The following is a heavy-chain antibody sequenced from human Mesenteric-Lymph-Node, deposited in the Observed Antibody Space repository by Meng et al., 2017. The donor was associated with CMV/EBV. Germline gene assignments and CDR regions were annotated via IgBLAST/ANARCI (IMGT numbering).Heavy chain of an antibody. CDR3: ARAGGDCFSNTCYLFNLDY. CDR1: GYPFTGYY. D-gene: IGHD2-2*01. CDR2: INPNSGGT. J-gene: IGHJ4*02. Sequence: ASVKVSCKASGYPFTGYYLHWVRQAPGQGLEWMGWINPNSGGTNYAQKFQGRVTMTRDTSISTAYMELSRLRSDDTAVYYCARAGGDCFSNTCYLFNLDYWGQGTLVTVSS. V-gene: IGHV1-2*02.